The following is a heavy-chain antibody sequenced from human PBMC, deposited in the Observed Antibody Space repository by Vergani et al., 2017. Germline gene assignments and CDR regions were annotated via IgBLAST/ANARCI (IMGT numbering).Heavy chain of an antibody. D-gene: IGHD1-1*01. J-gene: IGHJ6*02. CDR3: ARGTGPYYYYGMDV. V-gene: IGHV3-7*04. Sequence: EVQLVESGGGLVQPGGSLRLSCAASGFTFSSYWMSWVRQAPGKGLEWVANIKQDGSEKYYVDSVKGRFTISRDNAKNSLYLQMNSLRAEDTAVYYCARGTGPYYYYGMDVWGQGTTVTVSS. CDR1: GFTFSSYW. CDR2: IKQDGSEK.